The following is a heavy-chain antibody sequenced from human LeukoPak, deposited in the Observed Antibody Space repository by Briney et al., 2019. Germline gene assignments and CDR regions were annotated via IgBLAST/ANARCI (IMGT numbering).Heavy chain of an antibody. V-gene: IGHV4-31*03. Sequence: PSQTLSLTCTVSGGSISSGGYYWSWIRQHPGKGLEWIGYIYYSGSTYYNPSLKSRVTISVDTSKNQFSLKLSSVTAADTAVYYCARETTQQYSSSSGTYWGQGTLVTVS. J-gene: IGHJ4*02. CDR2: IYYSGST. CDR3: ARETTQQYSSSSGTY. D-gene: IGHD6-6*01. CDR1: GGSISSGGYY.